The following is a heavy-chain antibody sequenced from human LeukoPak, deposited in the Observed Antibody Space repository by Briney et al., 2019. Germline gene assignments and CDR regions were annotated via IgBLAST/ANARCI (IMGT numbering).Heavy chain of an antibody. V-gene: IGHV4-4*02. Sequence: SETLSLTCAVSGGSISSSNWWSWVRQPPGKGLEWIGEIYHSGSTNYNPSLKSRVTISVDKSKNQFSLKLSSVTAADTAVYYCARRSGSYFNPFYYFDYWGQGTLVTVSS. CDR3: ARRSGSYFNPFYYFDY. D-gene: IGHD1-26*01. CDR1: GGSISSSNW. J-gene: IGHJ4*02. CDR2: IYHSGST.